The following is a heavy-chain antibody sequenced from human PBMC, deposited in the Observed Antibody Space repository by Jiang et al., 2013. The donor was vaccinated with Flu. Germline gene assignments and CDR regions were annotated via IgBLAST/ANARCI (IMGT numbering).Heavy chain of an antibody. Sequence: QTLSLTCAISGDSVSSNSAAWNWIRQSPSRGLEWLGRTYYRSKWYNDYAVSVKSRITINPDTSKNQFSLQLNSVTPEDTAVYYCARYVFGYCSGGSCYAGWLSDAFDIWGKGQWSPSLQ. D-gene: IGHD2-15*01. CDR1: GDSVSSNSAA. CDR2: TYYRSKWYN. CDR3: ARYVFGYCSGGSCYAGWLSDAFDI. V-gene: IGHV6-1*01. J-gene: IGHJ3*02.